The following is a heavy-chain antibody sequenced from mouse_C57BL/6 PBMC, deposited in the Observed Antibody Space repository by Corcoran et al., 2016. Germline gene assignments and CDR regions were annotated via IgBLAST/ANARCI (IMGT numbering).Heavy chain of an antibody. CDR1: GYTFTTYG. D-gene: IGHD1-1*01. CDR3: ARRGYGSSDPYYCDY. J-gene: IGHJ2*01. V-gene: IGHV9-3*01. Sequence: QIQLVQSGPELKKPGETVKISCKASGYTFTTYGMSWVKQAPGKGLKWMGWINTYSGVPTYADDFKGRFAFSLETSASTAYLQINNLKNEDTATYFCARRGYGSSDPYYCDYWGQGTTRTVSS. CDR2: INTYSGVP.